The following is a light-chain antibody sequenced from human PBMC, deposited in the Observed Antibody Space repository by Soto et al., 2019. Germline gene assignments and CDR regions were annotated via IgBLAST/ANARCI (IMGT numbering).Light chain of an antibody. Sequence: QSALTQPASVSGSPGQSITISCTGTSSDVGAYNLVSWYQHHPDKAPKLMISEVSNRPSEVSDRFSGSKSGNTASLTISGLQAEDEADYYCASLTTTNFVFGTGTKVTVL. J-gene: IGLJ1*01. CDR1: SSDVGAYNL. CDR3: ASLTTTNFV. CDR2: EVS. V-gene: IGLV2-14*01.